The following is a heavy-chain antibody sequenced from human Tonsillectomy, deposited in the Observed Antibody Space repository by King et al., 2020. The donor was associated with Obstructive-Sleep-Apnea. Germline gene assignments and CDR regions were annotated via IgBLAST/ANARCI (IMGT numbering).Heavy chain of an antibody. D-gene: IGHD5-24*01. V-gene: IGHV5-51*01. CDR2: IYPGDSDT. Sequence: VQLVESGPEVKKPGESLRISCQGSGYTFTNYWIAWVRQMPGKGLEWMGIIYPGDSDTRYSPSFQGQVTISADKSITTAHLQWSGLKASDTAIYYCARLGYNDRDIWFDTWGQGTLVTVSS. J-gene: IGHJ5*02. CDR1: GYTFTNYW. CDR3: ARLGYNDRDIWFDT.